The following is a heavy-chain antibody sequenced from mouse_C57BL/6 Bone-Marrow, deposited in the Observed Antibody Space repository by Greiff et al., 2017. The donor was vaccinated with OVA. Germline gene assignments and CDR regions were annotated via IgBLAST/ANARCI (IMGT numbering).Heavy chain of an antibody. CDR3: ARLWDRFAY. Sequence: EVKLMESGGDLVKPGGSLKLSCAASGFTFSSYGMSWVCQTPDKRLEWVATISSGGSYTYYPDSVQGRFTISRDNAKNTLYLQMSSVKSEDTAMYYCARLWDRFAYWGQGTLVTVSA. CDR2: ISSGGSYT. J-gene: IGHJ3*01. CDR1: GFTFSSYG. D-gene: IGHD4-1*01. V-gene: IGHV5-6*01.